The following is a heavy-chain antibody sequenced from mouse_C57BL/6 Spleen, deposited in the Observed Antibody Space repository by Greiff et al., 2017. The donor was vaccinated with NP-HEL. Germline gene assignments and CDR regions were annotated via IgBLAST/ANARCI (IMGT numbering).Heavy chain of an antibody. Sequence: EVQLQESGGGLVKPGGSLKLSCAASGFTFSDYGMHWVRQAPEKGLEWVAYISSGSSTIYYADTVKGRFTISSDNAKNTLFLQMTSLRSEDTAMYYCAMSYDSSYFDVWGTGTTVTVSS. CDR3: AMSYDSSYFDV. CDR1: GFTFSDYG. CDR2: ISSGSSTI. D-gene: IGHD2-4*01. J-gene: IGHJ1*03. V-gene: IGHV5-17*01.